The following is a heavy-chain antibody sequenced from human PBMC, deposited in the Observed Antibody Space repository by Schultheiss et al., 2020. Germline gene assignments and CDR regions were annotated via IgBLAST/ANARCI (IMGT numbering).Heavy chain of an antibody. Sequence: SQTLSLTCAVSGGSISSGGYSWSWIRQPTGKGLEWIGYIYYSGSTYYNPSLKSRVTISVDRSKNQFSLKLSSVTAADTAVYYCTRVRWHDVVVPARFYMDVWGQGNTVTVSS. CDR3: TRVRWHDVVVPARFYMDV. CDR2: IYYSGST. J-gene: IGHJ6*03. V-gene: IGHV4-30-2*01. CDR1: GGSISSGGYS. D-gene: IGHD2-2*01.